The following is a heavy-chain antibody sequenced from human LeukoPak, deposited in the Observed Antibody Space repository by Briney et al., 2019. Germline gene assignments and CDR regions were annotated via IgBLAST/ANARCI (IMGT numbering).Heavy chain of an antibody. V-gene: IGHV3-49*03. CDR3: TRSIAVAVSYNWFDP. Sequence: PGGSLRLSCTASGFTFGDYAMSWFRQAPGKGLEWVGFIRSKAYGGTTEYAASVKGRFTISRDDSKSIAYLQMNSLKTEDTAVYYCTRSIAVAVSYNWFDPWGQGTLVTVSS. D-gene: IGHD6-19*01. CDR2: IRSKAYGGTT. J-gene: IGHJ5*02. CDR1: GFTFGDYA.